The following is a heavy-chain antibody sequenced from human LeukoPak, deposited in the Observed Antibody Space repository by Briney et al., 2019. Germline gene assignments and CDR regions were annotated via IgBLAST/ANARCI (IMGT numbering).Heavy chain of an antibody. V-gene: IGHV1-8*01. CDR3: ARAEGYCSSTSCYQGYSYGKATDY. J-gene: IGHJ4*02. D-gene: IGHD2-2*01. CDR1: GYTFTSYD. Sequence: ASVKVSCKASGYTFTSYDINWVRQATGQGLEWMGWMNPNSGNTGYAQKFQGRVTMTRNTSISTAYMELSSLRSEDTAVYYCARAEGYCSSTSCYQGYSYGKATDYWGQGTLVTVSS. CDR2: MNPNSGNT.